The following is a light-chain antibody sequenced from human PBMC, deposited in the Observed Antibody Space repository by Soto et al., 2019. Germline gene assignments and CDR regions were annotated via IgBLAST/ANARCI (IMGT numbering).Light chain of an antibody. V-gene: IGKV1-5*01. Sequence: DGQMTQLPSSLSTSVEDRFTITCRAIQIISSWLSWYQQKPGKAPKLLIYDSSSLESGVPSRFSGSGSGTEFTLTICSLQPDDFATYYCQQYNSYSPTFAQGANVDIK. J-gene: IGKJ1*01. CDR2: DSS. CDR3: QQYNSYSPT. CDR1: QIISSW.